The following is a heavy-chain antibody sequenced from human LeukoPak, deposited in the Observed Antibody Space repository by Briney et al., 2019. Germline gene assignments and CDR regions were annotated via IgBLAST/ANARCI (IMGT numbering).Heavy chain of an antibody. J-gene: IGHJ4*02. CDR1: GFTFSSYA. CDR3: AKDLSYGNSWYLAN. V-gene: IGHV3-23*01. Sequence: GGSLRLSCAASGFTFSSYAMSWVRQAPGKGLEWVSTISGSGDSTYYADSVKGRFTISRDNSKSTLYLQMNSLRAEDTAVYYCAKDLSYGNSWYLANWGQGTLVTVSS. CDR2: ISGSGDST. D-gene: IGHD6-13*01.